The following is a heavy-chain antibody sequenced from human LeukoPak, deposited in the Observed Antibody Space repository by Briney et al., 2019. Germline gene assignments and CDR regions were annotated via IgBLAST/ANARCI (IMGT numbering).Heavy chain of an antibody. CDR3: ATGEQRVATYDY. V-gene: IGHV1-24*01. CDR1: GYTLTELS. Sequence: ALVKVSCKVSGYTLTELSMHWVRQAPGKGLEWMGGFDPEDGETIYAQKFQGRVTMTEDTSTDTAYMELSSLRSEDTAVYYCATGEQRVATYDYWGQGTLVTVSS. D-gene: IGHD5-12*01. CDR2: FDPEDGET. J-gene: IGHJ4*02.